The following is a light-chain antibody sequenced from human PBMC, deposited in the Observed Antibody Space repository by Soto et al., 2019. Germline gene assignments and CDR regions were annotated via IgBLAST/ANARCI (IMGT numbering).Light chain of an antibody. CDR2: GNN. Sequence: QSVVTQPPSASGTPGQTVTISCSGSSSNIGSHTVNWYQHLPGTAPKLLVYGNNHRPSGIPDRFSASNSGTSASLVISGLQSEDEADYYCAPSDDGVDGPVFGGGTKLTVL. CDR1: SSNIGSHT. J-gene: IGLJ3*02. CDR3: APSDDGVDGPV. V-gene: IGLV1-44*01.